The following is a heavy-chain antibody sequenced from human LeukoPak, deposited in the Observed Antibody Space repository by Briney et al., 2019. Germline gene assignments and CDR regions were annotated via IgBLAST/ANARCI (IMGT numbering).Heavy chain of an antibody. CDR3: ARGPYTPSPGIAAAYWFDP. D-gene: IGHD6-13*01. J-gene: IGHJ5*02. V-gene: IGHV1-18*01. Sequence: ALVKVSCKASGYTFTSYGISWVRQAPGQGLEWMGWISAYNGNTNYAQKLQGRVTMTTDTSTSTAYMELRSLRSDDTAVYYCARGPYTPSPGIAAAYWFDPWGQGTLVTVSS. CDR2: ISAYNGNT. CDR1: GYTFTSYG.